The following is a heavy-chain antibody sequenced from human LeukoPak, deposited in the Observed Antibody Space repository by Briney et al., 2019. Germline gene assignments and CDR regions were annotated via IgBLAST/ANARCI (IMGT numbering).Heavy chain of an antibody. V-gene: IGHV3-48*03. CDR2: ISSSGSTI. CDR1: GFTFSSYE. Sequence: GGSLRLSCAASGFTFSSYEMNWVRQAPGKGLEWVSYISSSGSTIYYADSVKGRFTISRDDSKNTLYLQMNSLRAEDTAVYYCARGKASGGYSAYGLDAFDIWGQGTMVTVSS. J-gene: IGHJ3*02. CDR3: ARGKASGGYSAYGLDAFDI. D-gene: IGHD5-12*01.